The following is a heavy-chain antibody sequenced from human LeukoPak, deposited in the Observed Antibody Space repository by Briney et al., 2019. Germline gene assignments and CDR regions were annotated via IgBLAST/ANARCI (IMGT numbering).Heavy chain of an antibody. V-gene: IGHV3-30*04. CDR1: GFTFSSFG. D-gene: IGHD6-19*01. Sequence: GGSLRLSCVAYGFTFSSFGMHWVRQAPGKGLDWVAVTAYDGSDENYADSVKGRFTISRDNFKNTLYLQMNSLGPEDTATYYCARDVMAVAGTLGFDCWGQGALVTVSS. J-gene: IGHJ4*02. CDR3: ARDVMAVAGTLGFDC. CDR2: TAYDGSDE.